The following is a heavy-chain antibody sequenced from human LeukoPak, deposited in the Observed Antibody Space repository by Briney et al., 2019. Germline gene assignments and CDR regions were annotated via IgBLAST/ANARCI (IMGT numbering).Heavy chain of an antibody. V-gene: IGHV1-69*05. D-gene: IGHD3-3*01. CDR2: IIPIFGTA. CDR3: ARTLASYYDFWSGYYSDSWFDP. Sequence: ASVKVSCKASGGTFSSYAISWVRQAPGQGLEWMGRIIPIFGTANYAQKFQGRVTMTRDTTISTAYMELSRLRSDDTAVYYCARTLASYYDFWSGYYSDSWFDPWGQGTLVTVSS. CDR1: GGTFSSYA. J-gene: IGHJ5*02.